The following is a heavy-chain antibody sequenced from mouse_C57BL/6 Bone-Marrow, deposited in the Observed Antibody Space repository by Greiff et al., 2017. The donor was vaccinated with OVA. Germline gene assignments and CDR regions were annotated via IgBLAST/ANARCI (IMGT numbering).Heavy chain of an antibody. V-gene: IGHV2-2*01. CDR1: GFSLTSYG. D-gene: IGHD1-1*01. CDR3: ARAPYYYGSSPWFAY. CDR2: IWRGGST. J-gene: IGHJ3*01. Sequence: QVQLKQSGPGLVQPSQSLSITCTVSGFSLTSYGVHWVRQSPGKGLEWLGVIWRGGSTDYNAAFISRLSISKDNSKSQVFFKMNSLQADDTAIYYCARAPYYYGSSPWFAYWGQGTLVTVSA.